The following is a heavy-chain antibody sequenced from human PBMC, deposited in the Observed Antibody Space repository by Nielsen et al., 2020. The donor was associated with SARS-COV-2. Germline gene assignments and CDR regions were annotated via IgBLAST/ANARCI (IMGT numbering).Heavy chain of an antibody. V-gene: IGHV1-46*01. Sequence: ASVKVSCKASGFTFTNYYIHWVRQAPGQGLEWMGIINPSGRTTSYSQKFQGRVTMTRDTSTTTAYMELSSLRSDDTAIYYCARDEDSGFDWGPYFYGMDVWGQGTTVTVSS. CDR1: GFTFTNYY. CDR3: ARDEDSGFDWGPYFYGMDV. J-gene: IGHJ6*02. CDR2: INPSGRTT. D-gene: IGHD5-12*01.